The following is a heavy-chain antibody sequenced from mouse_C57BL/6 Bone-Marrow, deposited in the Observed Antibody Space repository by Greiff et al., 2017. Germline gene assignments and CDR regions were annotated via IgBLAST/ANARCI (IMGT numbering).Heavy chain of an antibody. Sequence: DVQLVESGAELVRPGASVKLSCTASGFNIKDDYIHWVKQRPEQGLEWIGWIDPESGDTEYASKFQGKATITSDTSSNTAYLQLSSLTSEDTAVYYCSSFDGNYFDFWGQGTPLTVAS. CDR3: SSFDGNYFDF. CDR1: GFNIKDDY. CDR2: IDPESGDT. J-gene: IGHJ2*01. D-gene: IGHD2-3*01. V-gene: IGHV14-4*01.